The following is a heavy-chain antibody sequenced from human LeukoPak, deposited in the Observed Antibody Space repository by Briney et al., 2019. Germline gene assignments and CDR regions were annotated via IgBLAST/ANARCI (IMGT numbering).Heavy chain of an antibody. J-gene: IGHJ4*02. CDR2: ISERGGST. Sequence: GGSLRLSCVDSGISLSNYGMTWVRQAPGKGLEWVSYISERGGSTTYADSVKGRFTISRDNPKNTLYLQMNRLRAEDTAVYFCAKRGVVIRVILVGFHKEAYYFDSWGQGALVTVSS. V-gene: IGHV3-23*01. CDR3: AKRGVVIRVILVGFHKEAYYFDS. CDR1: GISLSNYG. D-gene: IGHD3-22*01.